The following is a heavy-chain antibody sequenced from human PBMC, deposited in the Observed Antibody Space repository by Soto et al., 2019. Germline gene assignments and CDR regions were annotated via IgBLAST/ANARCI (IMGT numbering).Heavy chain of an antibody. CDR3: TTSLELPLGTDV. CDR2: FDPEDGET. V-gene: IGHV1-24*01. D-gene: IGHD1-7*01. J-gene: IGHJ6*02. CDR1: GYTLTKLS. Sequence: SVKVACKVSGYTLTKLSMHLVRQAPGKGLEWMGSFDPEDGETIHTQTFQGRLTLTGDTSTDTAHMELSRLRSEDTAVYYCTTSLELPLGTDVWGQGTTVTGSS.